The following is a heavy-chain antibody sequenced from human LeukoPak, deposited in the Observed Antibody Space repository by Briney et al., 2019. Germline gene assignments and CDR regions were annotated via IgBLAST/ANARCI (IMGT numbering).Heavy chain of an antibody. D-gene: IGHD4-17*01. CDR3: TRTYGDYDYYYGLDV. J-gene: IGHJ6*02. CDR2: INSGGST. CDR1: GFTVSNNY. Sequence: GGSLRLSCAASGFTVSNNYMAWVRQAPGKGLEWVSVINSGGSTDYADSVKGRFTISRDNSKNTPFLQMNSLRAEDTALYYCTRTYGDYDYYYGLDVWGQGATVTVSS. V-gene: IGHV3-66*01.